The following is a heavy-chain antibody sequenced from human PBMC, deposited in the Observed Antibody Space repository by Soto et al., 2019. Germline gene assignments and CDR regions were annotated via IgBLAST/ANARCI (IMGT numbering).Heavy chain of an antibody. D-gene: IGHD3-3*01. CDR2: TIPIFGTA. V-gene: IGHV1-69*13. J-gene: IGHJ5*02. CDR3: ARVDPDFWTPSGP. Sequence: SVKVSCKASGGTFSSYAISWVRQAPGQGLEWMGGTIPIFGTANYAQKFQGRVTITADESTSTAYMELSSLRSEDTAVYYCARVDPDFWTPSGPWGQGTLVTVSS. CDR1: GGTFSSYA.